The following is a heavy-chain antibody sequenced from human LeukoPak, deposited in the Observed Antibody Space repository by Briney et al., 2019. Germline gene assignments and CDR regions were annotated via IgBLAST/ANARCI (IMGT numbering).Heavy chain of an antibody. CDR1: GGTFSNYA. CDR3: ARGHYYDSSGYYYEDNWFDP. Sequence: ASVKVSCKASGGTFSNYAISWVRQAPGQGLEWMGWISAYNGNTNYAQKLQGRVTMTTDTSTSTAYMELRSLRSDDTAVYYCARGHYYDSSGYYYEDNWFDPWGQGTLVTVSS. V-gene: IGHV1-18*01. D-gene: IGHD3-22*01. J-gene: IGHJ5*02. CDR2: ISAYNGNT.